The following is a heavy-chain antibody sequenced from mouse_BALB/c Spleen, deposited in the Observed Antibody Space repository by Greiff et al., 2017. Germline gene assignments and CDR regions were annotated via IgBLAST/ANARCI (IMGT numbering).Heavy chain of an antibody. CDR2: ISDGCSYT. CDR3: ARVGYYGSSPYWYFDV. D-gene: IGHD1-1*01. CDR1: GFTFSDYY. Sequence: EVKLMESGGGLVKPGGSLKLSCAASGFTFSDYYMYWVRQTPEKRLEWVATISDGCSYTYYPDSVKGRFTISRDNAKNNLYLQMSSLKSEDTAMYYCARVGYYGSSPYWYFDVWGAGTTVTVSS. V-gene: IGHV5-4*02. J-gene: IGHJ1*01.